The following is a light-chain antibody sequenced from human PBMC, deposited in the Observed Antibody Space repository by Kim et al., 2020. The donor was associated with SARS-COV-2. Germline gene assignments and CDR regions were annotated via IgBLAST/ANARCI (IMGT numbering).Light chain of an antibody. CDR1: QSVSSSS. J-gene: IGKJ1*01. CDR3: QQYGSSLVA. CDR2: ATS. Sequence: PGERATLSCRASQSVSSSSLAWYQQKPGQPPRLLIHATSSRAAGIPDRFSGSGSGTDFTLTIIRLEPEDFAVYYCQQYGSSLVAFGQGTKVDIK. V-gene: IGKV3-20*01.